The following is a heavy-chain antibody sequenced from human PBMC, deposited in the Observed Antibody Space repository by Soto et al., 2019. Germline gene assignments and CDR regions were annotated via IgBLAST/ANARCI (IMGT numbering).Heavy chain of an antibody. CDR1: GFTFSSYA. J-gene: IGHJ4*02. V-gene: IGHV3-23*01. D-gene: IGHD2-15*01. Sequence: AGSLTLSCAASGFTFSSYAMSWVRQAPGKGLEWVSGIDGSGRNTYYADSVKGRFTISRGNSKNTLSVQMDSLRVEDTALYYCAKDGGSVCSGGTCNFQEPVDSGPRTLVTVSS. CDR3: AKDGGSVCSGGTCNFQEPVD. CDR2: IDGSGRNT.